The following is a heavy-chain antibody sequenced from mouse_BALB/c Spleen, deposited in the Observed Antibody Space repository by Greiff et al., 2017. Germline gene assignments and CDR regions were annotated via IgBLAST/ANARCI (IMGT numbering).Heavy chain of an antibody. CDR1: GYSITSDYA. CDR2: ISYSGST. J-gene: IGHJ4*01. Sequence: DVQLQESGPGLVKPSQSLSLTCTVTGYSITSDYAWNWIRQFPGNKLEWMGYISYSGSTSYNPSLKSRISITRDTSKNQFFLQLNSVTTEDTATYYCARGIIYYGNSYYAMDYWGQGTSVTVSS. V-gene: IGHV3-2*02. CDR3: ARGIIYYGNSYYAMDY. D-gene: IGHD2-1*01.